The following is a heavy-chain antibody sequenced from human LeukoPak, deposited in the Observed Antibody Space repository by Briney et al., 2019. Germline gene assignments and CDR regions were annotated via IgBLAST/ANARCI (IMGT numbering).Heavy chain of an antibody. V-gene: IGHV1-69*13. Sequence: EASVKVSCTASGGTFSIYAISWVRQAPGQGLEWMGGIIPIFGTAHYAQKFQGRVTITADESTSTAYMELSSLRSEDTAVYYCARYEGDTYYFDYWGQGTLVTVSS. D-gene: IGHD1-26*01. J-gene: IGHJ4*02. CDR2: IIPIFGTA. CDR3: ARYEGDTYYFDY. CDR1: GGTFSIYA.